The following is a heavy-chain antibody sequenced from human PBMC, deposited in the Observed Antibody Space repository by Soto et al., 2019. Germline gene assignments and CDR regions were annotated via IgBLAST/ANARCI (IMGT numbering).Heavy chain of an antibody. CDR3: AKAPEAVAGYFDY. D-gene: IGHD6-19*01. Sequence: GGSLRLSCAASGFTFSSYGMHWVRQAPGKGLEWVAVISYDGSNKYYADSVKGRFTISRDNSKNTLYLQMNSLRAEDTVVYYCAKAPEAVAGYFDYWGQGTLVTVSS. CDR1: GFTFSSYG. V-gene: IGHV3-30*18. CDR2: ISYDGSNK. J-gene: IGHJ4*02.